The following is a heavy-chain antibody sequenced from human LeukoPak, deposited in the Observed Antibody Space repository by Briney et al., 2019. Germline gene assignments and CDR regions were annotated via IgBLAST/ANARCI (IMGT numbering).Heavy chain of an antibody. CDR3: ARAGSGYYPFDD. J-gene: IGHJ4*02. V-gene: IGHV4-61*08. Sequence: PSETLSLTCGVSGYSISGGYYWGWIRQSPGKGLEWIGYVYYSGSTNYSPSLKSRVTISVDTSNNQFSLKLRSVTAADTAVYYCARAGSGYYPFDDWGQGTLVTVSS. D-gene: IGHD3-22*01. CDR1: GYSISGGYY. CDR2: VYYSGST.